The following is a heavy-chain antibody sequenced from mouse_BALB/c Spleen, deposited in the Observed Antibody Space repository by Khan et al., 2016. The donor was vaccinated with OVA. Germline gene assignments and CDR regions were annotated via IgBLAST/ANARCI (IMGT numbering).Heavy chain of an antibody. D-gene: IGHD1-2*01. CDR3: ARTARIKY. Sequence: EVKLEESGPGLVKPSQSLSLTCTVTGYSITSGYGWNWIRQFPGNKLEWMGYISYSGSTNYNPSLKSRISITRDPSKNQFFLQLNSVTTEDTATYYCARTARIKYWGQGTTLTVSS. CDR2: ISYSGST. V-gene: IGHV3-2*02. CDR1: GYSITSGYG. J-gene: IGHJ2*01.